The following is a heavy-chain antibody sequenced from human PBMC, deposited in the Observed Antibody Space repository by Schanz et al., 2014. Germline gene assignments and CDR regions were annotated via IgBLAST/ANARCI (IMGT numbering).Heavy chain of an antibody. D-gene: IGHD1-26*01. J-gene: IGHJ4*02. V-gene: IGHV3-7*01. CDR3: TRDRAYHSFDY. Sequence: EVQLVESGGGLIQPGGSLRLSCVASGFTVSSNYMSWVRQAPGKGLEWVATIKEDGSQKYYLDSVKGRFTISRDNARNSLYLQMTSLRAEDTALYYCTRDRAYHSFDYWGQGTLVTVSS. CDR2: IKEDGSQK. CDR1: GFTVSSNY.